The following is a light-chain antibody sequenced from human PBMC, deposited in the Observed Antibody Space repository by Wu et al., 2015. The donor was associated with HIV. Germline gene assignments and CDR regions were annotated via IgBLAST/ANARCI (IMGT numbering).Light chain of an antibody. J-gene: IGKJ2*01. V-gene: IGKV3-20*01. CDR1: QTLSSTY. Sequence: IVLTRSPGPLSLSPGERATLSCRASQTLSSTYLAWYQQRRGQSPRLLIYDTSTRATGIPDRFSASGSGTDFTLTIDRLEPEDFAVYYCQQYRSSPHTFGQGTELEIK. CDR3: QQYRSSPHT. CDR2: DTS.